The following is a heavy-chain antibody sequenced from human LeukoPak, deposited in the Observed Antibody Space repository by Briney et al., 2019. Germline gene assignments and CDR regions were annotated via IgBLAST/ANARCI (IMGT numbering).Heavy chain of an antibody. D-gene: IGHD3-10*01. J-gene: IGHJ4*02. Sequence: PSETLSLTCAVYGGSFSGYYWSWIRQPPGKGLEWIGEINHSGSTNYNPSLKSRVTISVDTSKNQFSLKLSSVTAADTAVYYCARRVVRGLRGGYFDYWGQGTLVTVSS. CDR2: INHSGST. V-gene: IGHV4-34*01. CDR1: GGSFSGYY. CDR3: ARRVVRGLRGGYFDY.